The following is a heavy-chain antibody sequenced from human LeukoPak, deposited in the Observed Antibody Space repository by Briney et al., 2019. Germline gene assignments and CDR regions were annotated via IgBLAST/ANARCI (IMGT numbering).Heavy chain of an antibody. CDR1: GFTFSDYY. V-gene: IGHV3-11*03. Sequence: GGSLRLSCAASGFTFSDYYMSWIRQAPGKGLEWVSYISSRSSHTNYADSVKGRFTISRDNAKNSLYLQMNSPRAEDTAVYYCARFSSGWYYFDYWGQGTLVTVSS. CDR2: ISSRSSHT. J-gene: IGHJ4*02. D-gene: IGHD6-19*01. CDR3: ARFSSGWYYFDY.